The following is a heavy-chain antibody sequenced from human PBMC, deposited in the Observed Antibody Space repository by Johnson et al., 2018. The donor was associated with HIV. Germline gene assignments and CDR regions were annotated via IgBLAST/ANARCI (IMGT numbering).Heavy chain of an antibody. CDR2: IRYDGSNK. Sequence: QVQLVESGGGVVQPGGSLRLSCAAFGFTFSSYGMHWVRQAPGKGLEWVAFIRYDGSNKYYADSVKGRFTISRDNSKNTLYLQMYSLRAEDTAVYYCARGWGIVGAKSAFDIWGQGTMVTVSS. CDR1: GFTFSSYG. D-gene: IGHD1-26*01. J-gene: IGHJ3*02. V-gene: IGHV3-30*02. CDR3: ARGWGIVGAKSAFDI.